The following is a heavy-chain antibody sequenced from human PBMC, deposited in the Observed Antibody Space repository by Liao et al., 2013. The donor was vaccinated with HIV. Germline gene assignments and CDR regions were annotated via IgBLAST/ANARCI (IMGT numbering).Heavy chain of an antibody. V-gene: IGHV4-59*01. CDR2: IYYSGTT. J-gene: IGHJ3*02. Sequence: QVQLQESGPGEVKPSETLSLTCSVSGGSLNSDYWNWIRQSPGKGLEWIGNIYYSGTTNYKSSLKSRVTMSVDTSKNQFSLRMTSVTAADTAVYYCARRVRGEPAEDAFDIWGQGALVTVSS. CDR3: ARRVRGEPAEDAFDI. D-gene: IGHD3-10*01. CDR1: GGSLNSDY.